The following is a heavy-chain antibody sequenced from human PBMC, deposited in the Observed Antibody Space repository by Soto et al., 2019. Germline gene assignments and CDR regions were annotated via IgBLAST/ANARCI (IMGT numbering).Heavy chain of an antibody. D-gene: IGHD3-10*01. CDR1: GFTFSNAW. V-gene: IGHV3-15*07. J-gene: IGHJ4*02. CDR3: TTDQWFGEHFDY. CDR2: IKSKTDGGTT. Sequence: EVQLVESGGGLVKPGGSLRLSCEASGFTFSNAWMNWVRQAPGKGLEWVGRIKSKTDGGTTDYAAPVKGRFTISRDDSKNTLYLQMNSLKTEDTAVYYCTTDQWFGEHFDYWGQRTLVTVSS.